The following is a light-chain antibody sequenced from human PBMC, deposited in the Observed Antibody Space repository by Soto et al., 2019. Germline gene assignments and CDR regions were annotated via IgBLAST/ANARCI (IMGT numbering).Light chain of an antibody. V-gene: IGKV3-15*01. CDR2: EGS. Sequence: EILMTQSPATLSVSPGERATLSCRASQSIGIHLAWYQQKPGQAPSLLIYEGSTRATGVPARFSGSGSGTDFTLTISSLQSADFAVYSCQQYNDWPRTFGQGTRWISN. CDR3: QQYNDWPRT. J-gene: IGKJ1*01. CDR1: QSIGIH.